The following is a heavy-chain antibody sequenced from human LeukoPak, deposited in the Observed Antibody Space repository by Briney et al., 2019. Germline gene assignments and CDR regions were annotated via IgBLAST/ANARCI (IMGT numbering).Heavy chain of an antibody. V-gene: IGHV1-69*13. Sequence: SVKVSCKASGGTFSSYAISWVRQAPGQGLEWMGGIIPIFGTANYAQKFQGRVTITADESTSTAYMELSSLRSEDTAVYYCARDLQWSVGYGSGDFDYWGQGTLVTVSS. CDR2: IIPIFGTA. CDR1: GGTFSSYA. J-gene: IGHJ4*02. CDR3: ARDLQWSVGYGSGDFDY. D-gene: IGHD3-10*01.